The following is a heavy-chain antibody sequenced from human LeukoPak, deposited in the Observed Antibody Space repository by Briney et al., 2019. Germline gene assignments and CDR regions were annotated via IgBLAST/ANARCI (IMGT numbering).Heavy chain of an antibody. Sequence: ASVKVSCKASGYTFTSYDINWVRQATGQGLEWMGWMNPNSGNTGYAQKFQGRVTITRNTSISTAYMELRSLRSDDTAVYYCARDSAAGTNNWFDPWGQGTLVTVSS. V-gene: IGHV1-8*03. CDR2: MNPNSGNT. J-gene: IGHJ5*02. D-gene: IGHD6-13*01. CDR3: ARDSAAGTNNWFDP. CDR1: GYTFTSYD.